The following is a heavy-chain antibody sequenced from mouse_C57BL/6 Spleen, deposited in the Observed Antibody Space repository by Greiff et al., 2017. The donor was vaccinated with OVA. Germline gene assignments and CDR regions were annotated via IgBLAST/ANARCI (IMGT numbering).Heavy chain of an antibody. J-gene: IGHJ2*01. Sequence: EVKLQESGGDLVKPGGSLKLSCAASGFTFSSYGMSWVRQTPDKRLEWVATISSGGSYTYYPDSVKGRFTISRDNAKNTLYLQMSSLKSEDTAMYYCAREGYDYDSYFDDWGQGTTLTVSS. CDR3: AREGYDYDSYFDD. CDR1: GFTFSSYG. D-gene: IGHD2-4*01. CDR2: ISSGGSYT. V-gene: IGHV5-6*01.